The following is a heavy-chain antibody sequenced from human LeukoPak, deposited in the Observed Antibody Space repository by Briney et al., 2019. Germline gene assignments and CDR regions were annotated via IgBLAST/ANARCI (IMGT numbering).Heavy chain of an antibody. CDR2: IYPRDGST. Sequence: ASVKVSCKVSGYSFTSNYIHWVRQAPGQGLEWMGMIYPRDGSTSYAQRFQDRVTVARDTSTSTVHMELSGLRSEDTAVYYCARDQEGFDYWGQGTLVTVSS. CDR1: GYSFTSNY. CDR3: ARDQEGFDY. J-gene: IGHJ4*02. V-gene: IGHV1-46*01.